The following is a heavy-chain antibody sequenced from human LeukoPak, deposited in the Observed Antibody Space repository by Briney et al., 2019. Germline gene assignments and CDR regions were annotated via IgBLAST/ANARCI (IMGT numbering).Heavy chain of an antibody. CDR3: ANWFDP. CDR1: GYSISSGYY. Sequence: PSETLSLTCSVSGYSISSGYYWGWIRQPPGKGLEWIGSIYHSGSTYYNPSLKSRVTISVDTSKNQFSLKLSSVTAADTAVYYCANWFDPWDQGTLVTVSS. CDR2: IYHSGST. J-gene: IGHJ5*02. V-gene: IGHV4-38-2*02.